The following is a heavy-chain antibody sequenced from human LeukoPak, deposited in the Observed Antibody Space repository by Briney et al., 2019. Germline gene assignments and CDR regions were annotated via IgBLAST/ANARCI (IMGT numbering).Heavy chain of an antibody. V-gene: IGHV3-21*01. CDR2: ISSSSYI. D-gene: IGHD6-19*01. J-gene: IGHJ4*01. Sequence: GGSLRLSCAASGFTFSSYSMNWVRQAPGKGLEWVSSISSSSYIYYADSVKGRFTISRDNAKNSLYLQMNSLRAEDTAVYYCASHSSRWRIERQEVGDGGHGTLVTVSS. CDR3: ASHSSRWRIERQEVGD. CDR1: GFTFSSYS.